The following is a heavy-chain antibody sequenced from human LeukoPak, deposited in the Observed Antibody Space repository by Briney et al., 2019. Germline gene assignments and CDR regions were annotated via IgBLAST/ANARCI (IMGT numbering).Heavy chain of an antibody. J-gene: IGHJ4*02. Sequence: GRSLRLSCAASGFDFSNYWMYWVRQAPGKRLEWVANIKQDGSEKYYVDSVRGRFTISRDNAENSLSLQMNSLRAEDTAVYYCASNYGGWGQGTLVTVSS. CDR2: IKQDGSEK. CDR3: ASNYGG. D-gene: IGHD4-11*01. CDR1: GFDFSNYW. V-gene: IGHV3-7*03.